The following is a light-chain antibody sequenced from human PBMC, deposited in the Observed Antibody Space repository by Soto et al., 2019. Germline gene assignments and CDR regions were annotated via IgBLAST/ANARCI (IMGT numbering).Light chain of an antibody. V-gene: IGKV1-5*01. CDR1: QSISSW. J-gene: IGKJ1*01. CDR3: QQSYSRPRA. Sequence: DIQMTQSPSTLSASVGDRVTITCRASQSISSWLAWYQQKPGKAPKLLIYDASSLESEVPSRFSGSGSGTEFTLTISSLQPDDFATYYCQQSYSRPRAFGQGTKVDIK. CDR2: DAS.